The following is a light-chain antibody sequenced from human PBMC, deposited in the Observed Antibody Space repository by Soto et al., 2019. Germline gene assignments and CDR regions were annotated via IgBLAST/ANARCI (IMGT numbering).Light chain of an antibody. CDR3: QQYYGIPFT. J-gene: IGKJ3*01. CDR2: WAS. V-gene: IGKV4-1*01. CDR1: QSVLLRSNNKDY. Sequence: DIVMTQSRDSLAVSLGERATIKCKSSQSVLLRSNNKDYLAWYQHKAGQPPKLLISWASTRNSGVPDRFSGSGSGTDFTLTISSLQAEDVAIYYCQQYYGIPFTFGPGTKVDIE.